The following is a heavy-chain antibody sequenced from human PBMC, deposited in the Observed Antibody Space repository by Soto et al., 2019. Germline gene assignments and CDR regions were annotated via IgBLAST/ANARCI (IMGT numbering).Heavy chain of an antibody. Sequence: QVQLRESGPGLVRPSETLSLTCTVSGGSITGYYWSWIRQPPGKGLEWIGYIYDSGTTTYNAALKSRVSISADTSKNQFSPNRRSVTAADTAVYYCARRNYGEEGYFFDFWGQGLLVTVSS. V-gene: IGHV4-59*08. CDR3: ARRNYGEEGYFFDF. CDR1: GGSITGYY. D-gene: IGHD4-17*01. J-gene: IGHJ4*02. CDR2: IYDSGTT.